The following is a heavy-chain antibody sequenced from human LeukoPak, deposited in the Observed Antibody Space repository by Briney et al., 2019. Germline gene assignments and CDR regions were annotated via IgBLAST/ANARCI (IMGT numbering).Heavy chain of an antibody. Sequence: SETLSLTCTVSGGSISSGGYYWSWIRQHPGKGLEWIGYIYYSGSTYYNPSLKSRVTMSVDTSKNQFSLKLSSVTAADTAVYYCAREGVAVGYMDVWGKGTTVTVSS. CDR1: GGSISSGGYY. D-gene: IGHD2-15*01. J-gene: IGHJ6*03. CDR3: AREGVAVGYMDV. CDR2: IYYSGST. V-gene: IGHV4-31*03.